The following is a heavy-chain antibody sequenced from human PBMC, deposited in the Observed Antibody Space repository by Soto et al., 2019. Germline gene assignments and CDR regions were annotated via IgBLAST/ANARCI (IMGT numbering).Heavy chain of an antibody. V-gene: IGHV1-3*04. J-gene: IGHJ4*02. CDR1: GYTFTEYP. CDR3: ARVKAVKSDY. D-gene: IGHD4-17*01. Sequence: ASVKVSCKASGYTFTEYPIHWVRQAPGQGLEWMGWIDTGSGKARFSQNFKGRVTLSRDASAATAYMDLRNLRPEDTAVYFCARVKAVKSDYWGQGTLVTVSS. CDR2: IDTGSGKA.